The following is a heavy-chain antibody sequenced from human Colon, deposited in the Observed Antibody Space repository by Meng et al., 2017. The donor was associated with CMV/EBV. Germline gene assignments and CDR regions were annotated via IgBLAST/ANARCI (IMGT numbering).Heavy chain of an antibody. J-gene: IGHJ4*02. CDR3: TTGTWFDF. CDR1: GLPFSKAW. V-gene: IGHV3-15*07. Sequence: LCWGGSGLPFSKAWMDWGRQAPGKGLEWVGRIKSNADGGAADYATPVKGRFTISRDDSKNTLFLQMTSLKSEDTALYYCTTGTWFDFWGQGTLVTVSS. D-gene: IGHD1-26*01. CDR2: IKSNADGGAA.